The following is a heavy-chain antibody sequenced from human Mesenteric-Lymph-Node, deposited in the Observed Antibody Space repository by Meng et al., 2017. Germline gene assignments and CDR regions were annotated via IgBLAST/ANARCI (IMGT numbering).Heavy chain of an antibody. D-gene: IGHD6-19*01. V-gene: IGHV4-39*01. CDR1: GGSISSNGYY. CDR2: IYHSGST. CDR3: ARFALGGWYSWFDP. J-gene: IGHJ5*02. Sequence: QVQPQESGPGLVKPSETLSLTCPGSGGSISSNGYYWDWVRQPPGKGLEWIGAIYHSGSTSYNPSLQSRVTMFVDTSKNQFSLKLSSVTAADTAVYYCARFALGGWYSWFDPWGQGTLVTVSS.